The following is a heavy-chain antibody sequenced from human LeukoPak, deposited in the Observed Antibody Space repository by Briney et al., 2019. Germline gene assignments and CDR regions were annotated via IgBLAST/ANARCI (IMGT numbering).Heavy chain of an antibody. D-gene: IGHD2-2*01. CDR1: GGSISSYY. Sequence: KPSETLSLTCTVPGGSISSYYWSWIRQPAGKGLEWIGRIYTSGSTNYNPSLKSRVTMSVDTSKNQFSLKLSSVTAADTAVYYCARDGEYCSSTSCPIPDYWGQGTLVTVSS. V-gene: IGHV4-4*07. CDR2: IYTSGST. CDR3: ARDGEYCSSTSCPIPDY. J-gene: IGHJ4*02.